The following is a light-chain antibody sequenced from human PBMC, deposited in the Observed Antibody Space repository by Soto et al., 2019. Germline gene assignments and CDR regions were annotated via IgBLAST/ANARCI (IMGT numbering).Light chain of an antibody. CDR1: QAISGW. Sequence: DIQVTQSPSTLSASVGDRVTITCRASQAISGWLAWYQQKPGKAPKLLIFNASTLKSGVPSRFSGSGSGTEFTLTISSLQPDDFATYYCQQYNSYSWTFGQGTKVDIK. J-gene: IGKJ1*01. CDR2: NAS. CDR3: QQYNSYSWT. V-gene: IGKV1-5*01.